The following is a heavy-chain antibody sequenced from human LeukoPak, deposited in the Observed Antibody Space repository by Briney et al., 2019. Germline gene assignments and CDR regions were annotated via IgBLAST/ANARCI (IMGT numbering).Heavy chain of an antibody. D-gene: IGHD3-10*01. J-gene: IGHJ5*02. CDR3: ARASYYYGSGAAVDWFDP. Sequence: SETLSLTCTVSGYSISSGYYWGWIRQPPGKGLEWIGSIYHSGSTYYNPSLKSRVTISVDTSKSQFSLKLSSVTAADTAVYYCARASYYYGSGAAVDWFDPWGKGTLVTVSS. V-gene: IGHV4-38-2*02. CDR1: GYSISSGYY. CDR2: IYHSGST.